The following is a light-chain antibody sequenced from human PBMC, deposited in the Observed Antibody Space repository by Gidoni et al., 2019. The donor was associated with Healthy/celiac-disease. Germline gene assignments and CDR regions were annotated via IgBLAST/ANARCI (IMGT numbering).Light chain of an antibody. CDR1: QGISSY. CDR2: AAS. J-gene: IGKJ5*01. V-gene: IGKV1-9*01. Sequence: DIQLTQSPSFLSASVGDRVTITCRASQGISSYLAWYQQKPGKAPKLLSYAASTLQSGVPSRFSGSGSGTEFTLTISSLQPEDFATYYCQQLNSYPPGITFGQGTRLEIK. CDR3: QQLNSYPPGIT.